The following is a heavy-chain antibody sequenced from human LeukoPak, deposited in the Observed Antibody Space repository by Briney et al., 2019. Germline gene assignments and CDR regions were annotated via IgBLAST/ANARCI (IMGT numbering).Heavy chain of an antibody. CDR3: ARDLTMGIDAFDI. D-gene: IGHD3-10*01. J-gene: IGHJ3*02. V-gene: IGHV3-21*01. CDR1: GFTFSSYS. Sequence: PGGSLRLSCAASGFTFSSYSMNWVRQAPGKGLEWVSSISSSSSYIYYADSVKGRFTISRDNAKNSLYLQMNSLRAEDTAVYYCARDLTMGIDAFDIWGQGTMVTVSS. CDR2: ISSSSSYI.